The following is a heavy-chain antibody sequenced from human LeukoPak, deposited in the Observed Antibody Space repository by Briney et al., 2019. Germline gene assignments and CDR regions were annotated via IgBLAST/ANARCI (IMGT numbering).Heavy chain of an antibody. J-gene: IGHJ4*02. D-gene: IGHD6-13*01. Sequence: SQTLSLTCAISGDSVSSNSAAWNLIRQSPSRGLEWLGRTYYRYKWYNDYAVSVKSRITINPDTSKNQFSLQLNSETPEDTAVYYCARELDSSSWTLFDYWGQGTLVTVSS. CDR1: GDSVSSNSAA. V-gene: IGHV6-1*01. CDR3: ARELDSSSWTLFDY. CDR2: TYYRYKWYN.